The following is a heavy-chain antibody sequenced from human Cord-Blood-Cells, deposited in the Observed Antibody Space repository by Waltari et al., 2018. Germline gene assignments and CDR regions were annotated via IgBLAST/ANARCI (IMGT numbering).Heavy chain of an antibody. CDR2: INHSGSP. J-gene: IGHJ6*03. Sequence: QVQLQQWGAGLLKPSETLSLTCAVYGGSFSGYYWSWIRQPPGKGLEWIGEINHSGSPNYNPSLKSRVTISVDTSKNQFSLKLSSVTAADTAVYYCARGRYCSSTSCYRVGYYYYYMDVWGKGTTVTVSS. V-gene: IGHV4-34*01. D-gene: IGHD2-2*02. CDR1: GGSFSGYY. CDR3: ARGRYCSSTSCYRVGYYYYYMDV.